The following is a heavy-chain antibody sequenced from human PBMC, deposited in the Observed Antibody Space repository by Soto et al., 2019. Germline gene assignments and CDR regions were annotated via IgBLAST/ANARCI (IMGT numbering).Heavy chain of an antibody. J-gene: IGHJ6*02. Sequence: QVRLVESGGGVVQPGRSLRLSCGASGFTFRNFGFHWVRQAPGKGLEWVALVWYDGTNKYYAESLKGRVSISRDNSKNTLYVEMMSLRAEDTAVYHCAIDGNIEGGPPPKNYAMDDWGQGTTVTVSS. CDR3: AIDGNIEGGPPPKNYAMDD. V-gene: IGHV3-33*08. CDR2: VWYDGTNK. D-gene: IGHD5-12*01. CDR1: GFTFRNFG.